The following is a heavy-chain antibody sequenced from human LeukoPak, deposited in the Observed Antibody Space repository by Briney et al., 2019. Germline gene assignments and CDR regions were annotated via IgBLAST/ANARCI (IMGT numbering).Heavy chain of an antibody. CDR3: ARGLVGATREVYFDY. J-gene: IGHJ4*02. D-gene: IGHD1-26*01. Sequence: PSETLSLTCTVSGGSINSYYWSWIRQPPGKGLEWIGYIYHSGSTNYNASLKSRVTMSVDTSKNQFFLKLSSVTAADTAVYYCARGLVGATREVYFDYWGQGALVTVSS. V-gene: IGHV4-59*01. CDR2: IYHSGST. CDR1: GGSINSYY.